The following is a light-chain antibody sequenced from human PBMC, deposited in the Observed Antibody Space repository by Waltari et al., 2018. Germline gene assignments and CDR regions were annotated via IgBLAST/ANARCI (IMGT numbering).Light chain of an antibody. CDR1: SSDVGGYNY. CDR3: SSYTSSSTLEA. CDR2: DVS. V-gene: IGLV2-14*03. Sequence: QSALTQPASVSGSPGQSITISCTGTSSDVGGYNYVSWYQQHPGKAPKLTIYDVSNRPSGLSTRSSGSKSGNTASLTISGLPAEDEADYYCSSYTSSSTLEAFGTGTKVTVL. J-gene: IGLJ1*01.